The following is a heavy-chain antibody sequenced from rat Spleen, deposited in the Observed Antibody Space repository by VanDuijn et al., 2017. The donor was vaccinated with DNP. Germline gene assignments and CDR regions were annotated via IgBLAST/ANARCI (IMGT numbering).Heavy chain of an antibody. V-gene: IGHV5-19*01. D-gene: IGHD1-3*01. Sequence: EVQLVESGGDLVQPGGSLKLSCIASGFTFSNSGMHWIRQAPTKGLEWVTSISPSGGSTSYRDSVKGRFTNSRDNAKSILYLQMDSLRSEDTATYYCARHGRVTTVATYWYFDFWGPGTMVTVSS. CDR2: ISPSGGST. CDR3: ARHGRVTTVATYWYFDF. CDR1: GFTFSNSG. J-gene: IGHJ1*01.